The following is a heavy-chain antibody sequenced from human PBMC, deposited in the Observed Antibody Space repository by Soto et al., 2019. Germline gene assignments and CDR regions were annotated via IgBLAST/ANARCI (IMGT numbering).Heavy chain of an antibody. CDR3: TRANYYYYGMDV. Sequence: GVLRLSCTASGFTFGDYAMSWVRQAPGKGLEWVGFIRSKAYGGTTEYAASVKGRFTISRDDSKSIAYLQMNSLKTEDTAVYYCTRANYYYYGMDVWGQGTTVTVSS. CDR1: GFTFGDYA. J-gene: IGHJ6*02. V-gene: IGHV3-49*04. CDR2: IRSKAYGGTT.